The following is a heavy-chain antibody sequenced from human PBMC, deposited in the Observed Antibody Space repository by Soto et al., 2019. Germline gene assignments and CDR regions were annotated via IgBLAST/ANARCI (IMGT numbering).Heavy chain of an antibody. J-gene: IGHJ6*02. D-gene: IGHD3-10*01. Sequence: QVQLVQSGAEVKKPGASVKVSCKASGCTFTSYGISWVRQAPGQGLEWMGWISAYNGNTNYAQKLQGRVTMTTDTSTSTAYMELRSLRSDDTAVYYCAREGFGDGYNLGHYGMDVWGQGTTVTVSS. CDR1: GCTFTSYG. CDR3: AREGFGDGYNLGHYGMDV. CDR2: ISAYNGNT. V-gene: IGHV1-18*04.